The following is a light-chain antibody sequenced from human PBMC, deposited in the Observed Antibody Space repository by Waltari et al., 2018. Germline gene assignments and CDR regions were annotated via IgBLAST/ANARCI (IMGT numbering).Light chain of an antibody. Sequence: IQMTPSPSSLSASVADRVTIPCRAGERIRNYLYWYQQRLGTAPRLLIYAASTPRSVVPSRFSGRGSGTEFTLTISSLQPEGFAIYYCQQTYKIPYTLGHGTKLE. CDR1: ERIRNY. J-gene: IGKJ2*01. CDR3: QQTYKIPYT. V-gene: IGKV1-39*01. CDR2: AAS.